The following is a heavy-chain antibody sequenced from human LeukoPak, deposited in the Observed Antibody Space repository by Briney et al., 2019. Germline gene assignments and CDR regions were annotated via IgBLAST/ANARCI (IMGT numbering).Heavy chain of an antibody. CDR2: ISAYYGNT. D-gene: IGHD3-22*01. J-gene: IGHJ3*02. Sequence: APVKVSCKASGYTFTSYGISWVRQAPGQGLEWMGWISAYYGNTNYAQKLQGRVTMTTDTSTSTAYMELRSLKSDDTAVYYCASLKNYYDSSGYLVTDAFDIWGQGTMVTVSS. CDR3: ASLKNYYDSSGYLVTDAFDI. CDR1: GYTFTSYG. V-gene: IGHV1-18*01.